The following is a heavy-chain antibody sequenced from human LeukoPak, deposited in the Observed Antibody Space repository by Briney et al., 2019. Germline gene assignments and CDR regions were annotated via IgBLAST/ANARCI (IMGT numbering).Heavy chain of an antibody. CDR2: ISWNSGSI. V-gene: IGHV3-9*01. CDR3: AKVPEVHIAVAGDPQRYYFDY. CDR1: GFTFDDYA. D-gene: IGHD6-19*01. Sequence: GRSLRLSCAASGFTFDDYAMHWVRQAPGKGLEWVSGISWNSGSIGYADSVKGRFTISRDNAKNSLYLQMNSLRAEDTALYYCAKVPEVHIAVAGDPQRYYFDYWGQGTLVTVSS. J-gene: IGHJ4*02.